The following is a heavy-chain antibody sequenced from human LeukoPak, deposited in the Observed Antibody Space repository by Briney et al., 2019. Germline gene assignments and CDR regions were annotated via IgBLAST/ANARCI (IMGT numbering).Heavy chain of an antibody. V-gene: IGHV3-53*01. D-gene: IGHD1-14*01. CDR2: LYSAGST. CDR1: GFTFSSNY. CDR3: ARGHGLNGKNDY. Sequence: GGSLRLSCAASGFTFSSNYMSWVRQAPGKGLEWVSVLYSAGSTYYPDSVKGRFTISRDNSKNTLYPQMNSLRAEDTALYYCARGHGLNGKNDYWGQGTLVTVSS. J-gene: IGHJ4*02.